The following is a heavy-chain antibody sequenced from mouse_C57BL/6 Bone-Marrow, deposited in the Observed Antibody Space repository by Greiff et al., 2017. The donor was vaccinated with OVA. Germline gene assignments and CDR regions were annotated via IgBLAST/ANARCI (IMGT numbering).Heavy chain of an antibody. Sequence: QVQLQQPGAELVMPGASVKLSCKASGYTFTRYWMHWVKQRPGQGLEWIGEIDPSDSYTNYNQKFKGKSTLTVDKSSSTAYMQLSSLTSEDSAVYYCARDLHWYFDVWGTGTTVTVSS. CDR2: IDPSDSYT. CDR3: ARDLHWYFDV. V-gene: IGHV1-69*01. J-gene: IGHJ1*03. CDR1: GYTFTRYW.